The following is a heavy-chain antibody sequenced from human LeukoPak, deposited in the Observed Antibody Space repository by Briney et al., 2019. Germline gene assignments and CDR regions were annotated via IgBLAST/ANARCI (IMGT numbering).Heavy chain of an antibody. CDR1: GGSFSRYY. CDR2: VNHSGTT. CDR3: AGNYDTLTGYDY. D-gene: IGHD3-9*01. V-gene: IGHV4-34*01. J-gene: IGHJ4*02. Sequence: PSETLSLTCAVYGGSFSRYYWTWIRQPPGKGLEWAGEVNHSGTTNYNSSLNSRLAISVDTSKNQFSLKLSSVTAADTAVYYCAGNYDTLTGYDYWGQGTLVTVSS.